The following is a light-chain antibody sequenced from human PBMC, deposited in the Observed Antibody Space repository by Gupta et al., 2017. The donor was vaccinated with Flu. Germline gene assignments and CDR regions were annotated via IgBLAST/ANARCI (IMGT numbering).Light chain of an antibody. CDR3: LQDNNYPRT. CDR1: QGLRSE. CDR2: AAS. J-gene: IGKJ2*01. Sequence: PSSLSASVGDRVTITCRASQGLRSEVGWYQQRPGRAPKLLVYAASRLQSGVPSRFSGSGSGTHFTLTISSLQPEDFATYYCLQDNNYPRTFGQGTKVEIK. V-gene: IGKV1-6*02.